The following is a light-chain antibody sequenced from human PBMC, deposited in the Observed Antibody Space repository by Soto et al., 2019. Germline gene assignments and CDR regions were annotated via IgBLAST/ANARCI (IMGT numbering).Light chain of an antibody. CDR2: EVS. Sequence: QSALTQPASVSGSPGQSIAISCTGTSSDVGGYNYVSWYQQHPGKAPKLMIYEVSNRPSGVSNRFSGSKSDNTASLTISGLQAEDESDYYCYSYTSSSTWVFGGGTKVTVL. CDR3: YSYTSSSTWV. J-gene: IGLJ3*02. CDR1: SSDVGGYNY. V-gene: IGLV2-14*01.